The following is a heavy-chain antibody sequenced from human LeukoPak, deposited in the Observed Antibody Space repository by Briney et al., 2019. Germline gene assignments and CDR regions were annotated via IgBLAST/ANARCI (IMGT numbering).Heavy chain of an antibody. CDR3: ARGRYDFWSGYYTAYYGMDV. V-gene: IGHV4-59*01. CDR1: GGSIISYY. D-gene: IGHD3-3*01. CDR2: IYYSGST. J-gene: IGHJ6*02. Sequence: SEPLSLPCTVAGGSIISYYWSWIRQPPGKGLEWIGYIYYSGSTNYNPSLKSRVTISVDTSKNQFSLKLSSVTAADTAVYYCARGRYDFWSGYYTAYYGMDVWGQGTTVTVSS.